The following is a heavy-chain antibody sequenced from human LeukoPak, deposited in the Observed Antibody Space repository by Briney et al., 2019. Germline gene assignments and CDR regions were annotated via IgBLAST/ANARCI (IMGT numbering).Heavy chain of an antibody. CDR2: IYSSGST. V-gene: IGHV4-4*07. D-gene: IGHD3-10*01. CDR1: GGSIGSFY. Sequence: SETLSLTCTVSGGSIGSFYWSWIRQPAGKGLEWIGRIYSSGSTDYNSSLKSRATMSVDTSNNQFSLKLSSVTAADSAIYYCARDLPSFYFGSGNMSDPWGQGTLVTVSS. CDR3: ARDLPSFYFGSGNMSDP. J-gene: IGHJ5*02.